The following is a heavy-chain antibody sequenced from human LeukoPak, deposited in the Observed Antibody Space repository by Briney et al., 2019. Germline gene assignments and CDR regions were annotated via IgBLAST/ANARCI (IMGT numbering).Heavy chain of an antibody. J-gene: IGHJ4*01. Sequence: PGGSLRLSCAASGFTVSSNYTSWVRQAPGKRLEWVSVIYSGGNTYYADSVKGRFTISRDNSKNTLYLQMNNLRAEDTAVYYCAIFGDYXSXXYXXXXXDYWXXGTLVTVS. CDR2: IYSGGNT. V-gene: IGHV3-66*01. CDR3: AIFGDYXSXXYXXXXXDY. CDR1: GFTVSSNY. D-gene: IGHD6-19*01.